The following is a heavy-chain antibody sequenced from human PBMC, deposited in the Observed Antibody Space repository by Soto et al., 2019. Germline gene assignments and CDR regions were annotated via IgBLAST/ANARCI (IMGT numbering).Heavy chain of an antibody. CDR3: ASEAAAERNYYGLNV. D-gene: IGHD1-1*01. CDR2: ISGYNGNT. Sequence: QVQLVQSGPEVRKPGASVKVSCKASGYIFSRYGISWVRQAPGQGLEWMAWISGYNGNTKFGERVQGRVNVTTDTSTSTAYMEWRSLRSDDTAVYYLASEAAAERNYYGLNVWGQGTTVIVSS. V-gene: IGHV1-18*04. J-gene: IGHJ6*02. CDR1: GYIFSRYG.